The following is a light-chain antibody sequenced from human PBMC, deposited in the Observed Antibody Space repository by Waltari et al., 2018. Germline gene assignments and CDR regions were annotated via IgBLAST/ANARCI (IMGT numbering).Light chain of an antibody. CDR1: SSDVGSYNL. Sequence: QSALTQPASVSGSPGQSITISCTGTSSDVGSYNLVPWYQQPPGKAPKLIIYEVSKWPAGVSNRFSGSKSGNTASLTISGLQADDEGDYYCCSYAGSSPYVVFGGGTKLTVL. CDR2: EVS. V-gene: IGLV2-23*02. J-gene: IGLJ2*01. CDR3: CSYAGSSPYVV.